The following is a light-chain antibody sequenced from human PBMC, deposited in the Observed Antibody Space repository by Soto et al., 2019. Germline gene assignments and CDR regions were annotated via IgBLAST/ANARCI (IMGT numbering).Light chain of an antibody. CDR3: QQSYATPPA. J-gene: IGKJ2*01. CDR2: AAS. V-gene: IGKV1-39*01. CDR1: QTLSNL. Sequence: DIQMTQSPSSLSASVGDRVTITCRASQTLSNLVNWYHQKPGKAPKLLIYAASSLQSGVPSMFSGSGSGTDFTLTISSLQVEDFAIYYCQQSYATPPAFGQGTKLEIK.